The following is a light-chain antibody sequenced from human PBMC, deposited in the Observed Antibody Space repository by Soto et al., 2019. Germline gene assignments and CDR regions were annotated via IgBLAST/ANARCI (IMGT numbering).Light chain of an antibody. J-gene: IGLJ3*02. CDR3: QTWGTGIWV. CDR2: LNSDGSH. V-gene: IGLV4-69*01. CDR1: RGHSSYA. Sequence: QLVLTQSPSASASLGASVKLTCTLSRGHSSYAIAWHQQQPEKGPRYLMKLNSDGSHSKGDGIPDRFSGSSSGAERYLTISRLPSEDEADYYCQTWGTGIWVFGGGTKLTVL.